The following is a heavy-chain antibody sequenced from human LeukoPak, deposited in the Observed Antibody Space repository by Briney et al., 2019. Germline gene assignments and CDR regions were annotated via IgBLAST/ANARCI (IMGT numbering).Heavy chain of an antibody. CDR3: ARDARGWFGELLYHYYYYGMDV. V-gene: IGHV3-21*01. J-gene: IGHJ6*02. D-gene: IGHD3-10*01. Sequence: GGSLRLSCAASGFTFSSYSMNWVRQAPGKGLEWVSSISSSSSYIYYADSVKGRFTISRDNAKNSLYLQMNSLRAEDTAVYYCARDARGWFGELLYHYYYYGMDVWGQGTTVTVSS. CDR1: GFTFSSYS. CDR2: ISSSSSYI.